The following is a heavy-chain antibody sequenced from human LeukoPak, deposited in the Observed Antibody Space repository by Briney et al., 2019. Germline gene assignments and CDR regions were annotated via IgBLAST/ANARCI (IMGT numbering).Heavy chain of an antibody. D-gene: IGHD4-11*01. V-gene: IGHV3-43*01. J-gene: IGHJ4*02. CDR3: AKGSGGFYSNTLDY. CDR1: GFTFDDYT. Sequence: GGSLRLSCAASGFTFDDYTMHWVRQAPGKGLERVSLISWNGISTYYADSVKGRFTISRDNGKNSLYLQMNSLRTEDTALYYCAKGSGGFYSNTLDYWGQGTLVTVSS. CDR2: ISWNGIST.